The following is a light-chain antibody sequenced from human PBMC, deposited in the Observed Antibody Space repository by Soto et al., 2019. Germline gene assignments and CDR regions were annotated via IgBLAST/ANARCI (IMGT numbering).Light chain of an antibody. Sequence: QPVLTQSSSASASLGSSVKLTCTLSSGHSSYIIAWHQQQPGKAPRYLMKLEGSGSYNKGSGVPDRFSGSSSGADRYLTISNLQFEDEADYFCETWESNTQVFGIGTKVTVL. V-gene: IGLV4-60*02. CDR3: ETWESNTQV. J-gene: IGLJ1*01. CDR1: SGHSSYI. CDR2: LEGSGSY.